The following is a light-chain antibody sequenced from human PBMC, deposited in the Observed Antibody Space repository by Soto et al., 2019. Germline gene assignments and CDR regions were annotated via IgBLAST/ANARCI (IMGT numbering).Light chain of an antibody. V-gene: IGKV3-20*01. Sequence: EIVLTQSPGTLSLSPGERATLSCRASQSLSSSYVVWYQQKPGQAPMLLIYAATRRATGFPDRFSGSGSATEYTLTICRLEPEDFAVYYCQQQSTFGQGTKLEIK. CDR3: QQQST. CDR1: QSLSSSY. J-gene: IGKJ2*01. CDR2: AAT.